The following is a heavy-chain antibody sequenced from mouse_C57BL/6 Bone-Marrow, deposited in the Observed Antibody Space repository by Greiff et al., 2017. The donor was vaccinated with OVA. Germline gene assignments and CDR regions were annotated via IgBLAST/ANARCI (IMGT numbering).Heavy chain of an antibody. D-gene: IGHD2-3*01. V-gene: IGHV1-50*01. CDR3: ARGAYDGYYDAMDY. Sequence: VQLQQPGAELVKPGASVKLSCKASGYTFTSYWMQWVKQRPGQGLEWIGEIDPSDSYTNYNQKFKGKATLTVDTSSSTAYMQLSSLTSDDSAVYYCARGAYDGYYDAMDYWGQGTSVTVSS. CDR2: IDPSDSYT. CDR1: GYTFTSYW. J-gene: IGHJ4*01.